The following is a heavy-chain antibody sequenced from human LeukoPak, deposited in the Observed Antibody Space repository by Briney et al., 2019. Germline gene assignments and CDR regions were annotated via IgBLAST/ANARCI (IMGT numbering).Heavy chain of an antibody. Sequence: SSETLSLTCAVYGGSFSGYYWSWIRQPPGKGLEWIGEINHSGSTNYNPSLKSRVTISVDTSKNQFSLKLSYVTAADTAVYYCARLITRDAFDIWGQGTMVTVSS. J-gene: IGHJ3*02. D-gene: IGHD5-24*01. CDR3: ARLITRDAFDI. CDR2: INHSGST. V-gene: IGHV4-34*01. CDR1: GGSFSGYY.